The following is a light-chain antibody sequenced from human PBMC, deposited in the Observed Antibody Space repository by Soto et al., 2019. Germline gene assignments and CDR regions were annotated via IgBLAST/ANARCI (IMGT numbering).Light chain of an antibody. Sequence: DIVMTQSPLSLPVTLGEPASISCRSSQTLLHTNRYNHLDWYLQKPGQSPQLLIYLATNRASGVPDRFSGSGSGTDFTLKISRVEAEDVGVYYCMQSIQVPPITFGQGTRLEIK. V-gene: IGKV2-28*01. CDR3: MQSIQVPPIT. J-gene: IGKJ5*01. CDR2: LAT. CDR1: QTLLHTNRYNH.